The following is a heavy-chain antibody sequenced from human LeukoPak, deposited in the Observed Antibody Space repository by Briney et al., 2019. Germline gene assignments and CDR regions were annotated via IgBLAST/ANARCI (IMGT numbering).Heavy chain of an antibody. Sequence: PGGSLRLSCAASGFTFSGYEMNWVRQAPGKGLEWVSYISSGSTIYYADSVKGRFTISRDNAKNSLYLQMNSLRAEDTAVYYCARDNYDSSTPYYFDYWGQGTLVTVSS. V-gene: IGHV3-48*03. CDR1: GFTFSGYE. CDR2: ISSGSTI. J-gene: IGHJ4*02. D-gene: IGHD3-22*01. CDR3: ARDNYDSSTPYYFDY.